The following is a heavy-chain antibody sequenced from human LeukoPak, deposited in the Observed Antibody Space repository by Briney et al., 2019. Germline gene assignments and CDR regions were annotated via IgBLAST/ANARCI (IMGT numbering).Heavy chain of an antibody. CDR1: GFTFSSYG. D-gene: IGHD3-22*01. Sequence: PGRSLRLSCAASGFTFSSYGMHWVRQAPGKGLEWVAVIWYDGSNKYYADSVKDRFTISRDNSKNTLYLQMNSLRAEDTAVYYCAKFRYYYDSSGSGIDYWGQGTLVTVSS. CDR3: AKFRYYYDSSGSGIDY. CDR2: IWYDGSNK. V-gene: IGHV3-33*06. J-gene: IGHJ4*02.